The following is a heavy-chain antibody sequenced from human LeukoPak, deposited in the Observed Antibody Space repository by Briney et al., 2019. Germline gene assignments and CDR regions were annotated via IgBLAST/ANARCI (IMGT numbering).Heavy chain of an antibody. J-gene: IGHJ4*02. CDR3: ARAFFYGSGSYSVSYFDY. V-gene: IGHV3-48*03. CDR1: GFTFSSYE. D-gene: IGHD3-10*01. Sequence: GGSLRLSCAASGFTFSSYEMNWVRQAPGKGLEWVSYINSSGSTIYYADSVKGRFTISRDNAKNSLYLQMNSLRAEDTAVYYCARAFFYGSGSYSVSYFDYWGQGTLVTVSS. CDR2: INSSGSTI.